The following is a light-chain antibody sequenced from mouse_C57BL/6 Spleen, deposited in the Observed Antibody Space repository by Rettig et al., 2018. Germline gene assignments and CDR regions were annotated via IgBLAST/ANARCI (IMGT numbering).Light chain of an antibody. CDR3: QQWSSYPLT. Sequence: QIVLTQSPAIMSAFPGEKVTMTCSASSSVSYMYWYYQKPGSSPRLLIYDTSNLASGVPVRFSGSGSGTSYSLAISRMEAEDAATYYCQQWSSYPLTFGAGTKLELK. CDR1: SSVSY. J-gene: IGKJ5*01. CDR2: DTS. V-gene: IGKV4-55*01.